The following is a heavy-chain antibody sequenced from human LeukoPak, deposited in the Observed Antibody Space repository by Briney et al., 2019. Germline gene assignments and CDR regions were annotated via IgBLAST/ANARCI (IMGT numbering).Heavy chain of an antibody. CDR2: IYYSGST. CDR3: AREVEGCSGGSCYSFGAVYYNWFDP. J-gene: IGHJ5*02. Sequence: SETLSLTCTVSGGSVSSGSYYWSWIRQPPGKGLEWIGYIYYSGSTNYNPSLKSRVTISVDTSKNQFSLKLSSVTAADTAVYYCAREVEGCSGGSCYSFGAVYYNWFDPWGQGTLVTASS. CDR1: GGSVSSGSYY. D-gene: IGHD2-15*01. V-gene: IGHV4-61*01.